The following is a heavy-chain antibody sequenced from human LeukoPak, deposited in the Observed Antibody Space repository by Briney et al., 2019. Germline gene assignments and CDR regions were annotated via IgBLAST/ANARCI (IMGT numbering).Heavy chain of an antibody. CDR1: GFPFSSYG. D-gene: IGHD2/OR15-2a*01. CDR3: ERDRPYYYFHWYYYYCMDV. V-gene: IGHV3-33*01. Sequence: GALRLSCAASGFPFSSYGMHWVRQAPGKGLEWVAVIWYDGSNKYYVDSVKGRFTISRDNSKNTLYLQMNSLRAEDTAVYDCERDRPYYYFHWYYYYCMDVWGQGTTVTVSS. CDR2: IWYDGSNK. J-gene: IGHJ6*02.